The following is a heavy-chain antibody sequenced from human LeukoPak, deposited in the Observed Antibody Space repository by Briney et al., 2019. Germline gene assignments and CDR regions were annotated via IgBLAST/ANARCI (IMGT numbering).Heavy chain of an antibody. Sequence: WVRQAPGKGXEXXXAISSNGGSTYYADSVKGRFTISRDNSKNTLYLQMSSLRAEDTAVYYCVKGEYQLLVAPWFDPWGQGTLVTVSS. J-gene: IGHJ5*02. D-gene: IGHD2-2*01. V-gene: IGHV3-64D*06. CDR2: ISSNGGST. CDR3: VKGEYQLLVAPWFDP.